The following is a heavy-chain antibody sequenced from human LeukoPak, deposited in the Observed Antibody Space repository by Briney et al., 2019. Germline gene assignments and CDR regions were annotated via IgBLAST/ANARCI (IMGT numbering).Heavy chain of an antibody. CDR1: VDSISSYY. V-gene: IGHV4-59*01. CDR3: ARVSQGDGYNFLDY. D-gene: IGHD5-24*01. CDR2: IYSSGST. J-gene: IGHJ4*02. Sequence: SETLSLTSTVPVDSISSYYWSCIRHPLGKGLEWIGYIYSSGSTNYNPSLKSRVIISLDTSKNQFSLKLSSVTAADTALYYCARVSQGDGYNFLDYWGQGTLVTVSP.